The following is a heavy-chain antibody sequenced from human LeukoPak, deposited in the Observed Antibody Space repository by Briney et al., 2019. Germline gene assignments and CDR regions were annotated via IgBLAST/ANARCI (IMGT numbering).Heavy chain of an antibody. CDR2: INHSGST. CDR1: GGSFSGYY. J-gene: IGHJ4*02. CDR3: ARGLGIIQV. D-gene: IGHD5-18*01. Sequence: PSETLSLTCAVYGGSFSGYYWSWIRQPPGKGLEWIGEINHSGSTNYNPSLKSRVTISVDTSKNQFSLKLSSVAAADTAVYYCARGLGIIQVWGQGTLVTVSS. V-gene: IGHV4-34*01.